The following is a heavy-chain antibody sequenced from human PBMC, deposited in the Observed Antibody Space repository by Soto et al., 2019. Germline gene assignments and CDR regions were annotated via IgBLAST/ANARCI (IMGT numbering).Heavy chain of an antibody. J-gene: IGHJ6*03. CDR1: GYTFTSYD. CDR2: MNPNSGTT. CDR3: ARGRGAARPTYYYYYMDV. D-gene: IGHD6-6*01. V-gene: IGHV1-8*01. Sequence: QVQLVQSGAEVKKPGASVKVSCKSSGYTFTSYDINWVRQATGQGLEWLGWMNPNSGTTGYAQKFKGRVTMTRNTSITTAYMELSSLRSEDTAVYYCARGRGAARPTYYYYYMDVWGKGTTVTVSS.